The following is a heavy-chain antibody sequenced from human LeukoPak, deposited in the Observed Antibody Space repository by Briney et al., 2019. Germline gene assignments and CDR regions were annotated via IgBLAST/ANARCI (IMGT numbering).Heavy chain of an antibody. CDR3: ARRSDGSGGDY. D-gene: IGHD3-10*01. J-gene: IGHJ4*02. CDR2: IYTSGST. CDR1: GGSISSGSYY. V-gene: IGHV4-61*02. Sequence: KASQTLSLTCTVSGGSISSGSYYWSWIRQPAGKGLEWIGRIYTSGSTNYNPSLKSRVTISVDTSKNQFSLKLSSVTAADTAVYYCARRSDGSGGDYWGQGTLVTVSS.